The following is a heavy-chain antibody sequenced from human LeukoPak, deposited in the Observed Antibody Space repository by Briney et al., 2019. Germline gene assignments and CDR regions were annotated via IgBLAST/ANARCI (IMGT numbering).Heavy chain of an antibody. J-gene: IGHJ3*02. Sequence: GGSLRLSCAASGFTFSSYSMNWVRQAPGKGLEWVSSISSSSSYIYYADSVKGRFTISRDNAKNSLYLQMNSLRAEDTAVYYCAREGGSGRAFDIWGQGTMVTVSS. CDR2: ISSSSSYI. CDR3: AREGGSGRAFDI. CDR1: GFTFSSYS. D-gene: IGHD1-26*01. V-gene: IGHV3-21*01.